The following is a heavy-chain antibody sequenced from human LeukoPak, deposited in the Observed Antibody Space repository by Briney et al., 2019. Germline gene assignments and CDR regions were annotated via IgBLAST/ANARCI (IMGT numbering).Heavy chain of an antibody. D-gene: IGHD1-26*01. CDR1: GFTFSNYG. Sequence: GGSLRLSCAASGFTFSNYGMSWVRQAPGKGLEWVSGINSDGSSTSYADSVKGRFTISRDNAKNTLYLQMNSLRAEDTAVYYCAKEGGVYSTPYYMDVWGKGPRSPSP. CDR2: INSDGSST. CDR3: AKEGGVYSTPYYMDV. V-gene: IGHV3-74*01. J-gene: IGHJ6*03.